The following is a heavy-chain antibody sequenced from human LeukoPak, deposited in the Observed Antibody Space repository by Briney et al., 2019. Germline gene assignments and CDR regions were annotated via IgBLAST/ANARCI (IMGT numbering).Heavy chain of an antibody. D-gene: IGHD3-3*01. CDR1: GGSISSSSYY. V-gene: IGHV4-39*01. CDR2: LYYSGST. Sequence: PSETLSLTCTVSGGSISSSSYYWGWIRQPPGKGLERIGSLYYSGSTYYNPSLKSRVTISVDTSKNQFSLKLSSVTAADTAVYYCARVRITIFGIDYWGQGTLVTVSS. J-gene: IGHJ4*02. CDR3: ARVRITIFGIDY.